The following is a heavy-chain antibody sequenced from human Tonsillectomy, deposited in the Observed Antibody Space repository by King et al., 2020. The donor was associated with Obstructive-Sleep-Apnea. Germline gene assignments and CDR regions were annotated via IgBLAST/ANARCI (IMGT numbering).Heavy chain of an antibody. V-gene: IGHV4-59*01. J-gene: IGHJ4*02. CDR1: GGSISSYY. Sequence: QLQESGPGLVKPSETLSLTCTVSGGSISSYYWSWIRQPPGKGLEWIGYIHYSGSTNYNPSLRSRVTISVDTSKNQFSLKVRSVTAADTAVYYCARDVNGSGDYWGQGTLVTVSS. CDR2: IHYSGST. CDR3: ARDVNGSGDY. D-gene: IGHD3-10*01.